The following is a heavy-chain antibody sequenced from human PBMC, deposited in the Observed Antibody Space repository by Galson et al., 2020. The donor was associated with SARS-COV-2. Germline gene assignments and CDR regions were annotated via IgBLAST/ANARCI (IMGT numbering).Heavy chain of an antibody. D-gene: IGHD4-17*01. V-gene: IGHV1-24*01. CDR3: ATPSGVTTNDAFDI. J-gene: IGHJ3*02. CDR2: FDPEDGET. Sequence: ASVKVSCKVSGYTLTELSMHWVRQAPGKGLEWMGGFDPEDGETIYAQKFQGRVTMTEDTSTDTAYMELSSLRSEDTAVYYCATPSGVTTNDAFDIWGQGTMVTVSS. CDR1: GYTLTELS.